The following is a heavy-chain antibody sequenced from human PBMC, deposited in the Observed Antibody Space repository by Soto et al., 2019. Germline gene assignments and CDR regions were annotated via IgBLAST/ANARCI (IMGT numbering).Heavy chain of an antibody. CDR3: ARDPTYSGYDFYYYYYGMDV. V-gene: IGHV4-30-4*01. J-gene: IGHJ6*02. CDR1: GGSISSGDYC. CDR2: IYYSGST. Sequence: PSETLSLTCTVSGGSISSGDYCWSWIRQPPGKGLEWIGYIYYSGSTYYNPSLKSRVTISVDTSKNQFSLKLSSVTAADTAVYYCARDPTYSGYDFYYYYYGMDVWGQGTTVTVSS. D-gene: IGHD5-12*01.